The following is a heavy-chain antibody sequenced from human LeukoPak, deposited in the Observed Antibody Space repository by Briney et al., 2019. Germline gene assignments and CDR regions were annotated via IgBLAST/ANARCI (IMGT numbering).Heavy chain of an antibody. J-gene: IGHJ4*02. CDR1: GFTFSGSA. CDR3: TRREVGATSMDY. Sequence: PGGSLTLSCAASGFTFSGSAMHWVRQASGKGLEWVGRIRSKANSYATAYAASVKGRFTISRDDSKNTAYLQMNSLKTEDTAVYYCTRREVGATSMDYWGQGTLVTVSS. D-gene: IGHD1-26*01. V-gene: IGHV3-73*01. CDR2: IRSKANSYAT.